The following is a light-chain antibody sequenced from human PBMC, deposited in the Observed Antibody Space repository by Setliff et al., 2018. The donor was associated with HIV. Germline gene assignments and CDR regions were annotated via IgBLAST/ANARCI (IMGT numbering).Light chain of an antibody. CDR2: QAT. Sequence: QSALAQPASVSGSPGQSITISCTGTSRDIGRYNLVSWYQQCPGKAPKLMIYQATKRPSGVSNRFSGSKSGNTASLTISGLQAEDEADYYCCSNTGSNTYVFGSGTKVTVL. CDR3: CSNTGSNTYV. V-gene: IGLV2-23*01. J-gene: IGLJ1*01. CDR1: SRDIGRYNL.